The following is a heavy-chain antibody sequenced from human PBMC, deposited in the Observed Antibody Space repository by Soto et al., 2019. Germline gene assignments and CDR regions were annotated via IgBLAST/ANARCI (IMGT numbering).Heavy chain of an antibody. CDR1: GYTFPSYG. J-gene: IGHJ4*02. V-gene: IGHV1-18*04. Sequence: QIQLVQSGAEVTKPGASVKVSCKASGYTFPSYGITWVRQAPGQGLEWMGWISGHNGKTKYAQEFQDRVTMTTDASMTTAYMELRGLRSDDTAVYYSARYYSTWPIDYWGQGTLVTVSS. D-gene: IGHD2-2*01. CDR3: ARYYSTWPIDY. CDR2: ISGHNGKT.